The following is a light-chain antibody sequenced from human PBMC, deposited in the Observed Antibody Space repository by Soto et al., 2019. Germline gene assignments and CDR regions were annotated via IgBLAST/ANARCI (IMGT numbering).Light chain of an antibody. V-gene: IGKV3-15*01. CDR3: LQYNKWPRT. J-gene: IGKJ1*01. Sequence: EIVMTQSPAPLTLSPGERATLSCRANQSLGNNIAWYQQKPGQAPRLLIYGASTGATGLPARFSGSGSGTEFTLSISSLQSEDFAVYYCLQYNKWPRTFGQGTKVEIK. CDR1: QSLGNN. CDR2: GAS.